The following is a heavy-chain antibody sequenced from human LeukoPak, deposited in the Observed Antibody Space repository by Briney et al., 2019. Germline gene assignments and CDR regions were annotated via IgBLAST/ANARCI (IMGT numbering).Heavy chain of an antibody. CDR2: ISHNGNTI. D-gene: IGHD3-10*01. CDR3: ARGASPNYFGSGAFDY. Sequence: GGSLRLSCAASGFIFSDYYMSWIRQAPGKGPEWVSYISHNGNTIYYADSVKGRFTISRDNAKNSLYLQMNSLRAEDTAVYYCARGASPNYFGSGAFDYWGLGTLVTVSS. J-gene: IGHJ4*02. CDR1: GFIFSDYY. V-gene: IGHV3-11*01.